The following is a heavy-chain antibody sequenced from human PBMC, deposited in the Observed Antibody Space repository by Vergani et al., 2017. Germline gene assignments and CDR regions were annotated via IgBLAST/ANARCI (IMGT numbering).Heavy chain of an antibody. CDR2: INPNSGGT. D-gene: IGHD5-18*01. J-gene: IGHJ5*02. Sequence: QVQLVQSGAEVKKPGSSVQVSCKASGYTFTGYYMHWVRQAPGQGLEWMGWINPNSGGTNYAQKFQGRGTMTRDTSISTAYMELRRLRSDDTAVYYCARTRGGDSYGMGDWFDPWGQGTLVTVSS. CDR3: ARTRGGDSYGMGDWFDP. V-gene: IGHV1-2*02. CDR1: GYTFTGYY.